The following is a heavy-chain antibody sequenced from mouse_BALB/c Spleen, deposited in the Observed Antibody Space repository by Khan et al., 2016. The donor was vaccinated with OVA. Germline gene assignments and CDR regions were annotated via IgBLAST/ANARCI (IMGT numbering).Heavy chain of an antibody. V-gene: IGHV1-4*01. CDR3: AREGAYYRSDGWFAY. J-gene: IGHJ3*01. CDR2: IIPSNDYT. CDR1: GYTFTTYT. Sequence: QVQLKESGAELARPGASVKMSCKASGYTFTTYTIHWVKQRPGQGLEWIGYIIPSNDYTNYNLKFKDRATLTADKSSNTAYMQLSSLTSEDSAVYYCAREGAYYRSDGWFAYWGQGTLVTVSA. D-gene: IGHD2-14*01.